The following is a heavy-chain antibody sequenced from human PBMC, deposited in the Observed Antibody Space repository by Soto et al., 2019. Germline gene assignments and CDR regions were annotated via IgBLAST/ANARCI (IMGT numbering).Heavy chain of an antibody. CDR1: GDSVSSNSAA. CDR2: TYYRSKWYN. CDR3: AKGETYYDFWSGRKPGAFDI. Sequence: QVQLQQSGPGLVKPSQTLSLTCAISGDSVSSNSAAWNWIRQSPSRGLEWLGRTYYRSKWYNDYAVSVKSRIPINPDTSKNQFSLQLNSVTPEDTAVYYCAKGETYYDFWSGRKPGAFDIWGQGTMVTVSS. D-gene: IGHD3-3*01. J-gene: IGHJ3*02. V-gene: IGHV6-1*01.